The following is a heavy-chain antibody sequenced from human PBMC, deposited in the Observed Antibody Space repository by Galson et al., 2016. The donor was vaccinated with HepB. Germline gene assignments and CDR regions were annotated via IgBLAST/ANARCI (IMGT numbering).Heavy chain of an antibody. J-gene: IGHJ4*02. CDR2: IDWDDDK. V-gene: IGHV2-70D*14. D-gene: IGHD1-26*01. CDR1: GFSLKTSGMR. Sequence: PALVKPTQTLTLTCSFSGFSLKTSGMRVSWVRQPPGKALEWLARIDWDDDKLYSTSLKTRLSISKDTSENQVVLTMTNMDPVDTATYVCARMGSGNYLFDYWGQGILVTVSS. CDR3: ARMGSGNYLFDY.